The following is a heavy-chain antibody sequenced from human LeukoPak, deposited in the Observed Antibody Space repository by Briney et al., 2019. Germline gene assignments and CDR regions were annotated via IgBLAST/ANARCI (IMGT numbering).Heavy chain of an antibody. D-gene: IGHD1-26*01. CDR1: GGSISSSNW. CDR2: IYHSGST. V-gene: IGHV4-4*02. J-gene: IGHJ4*02. Sequence: SETLSLTCAVSGGSISSSNWWSWVRQPPGKGLEWIGEIYHSGSTNYNPSLKSRVTISVDKSKNQFSLRLNSVTAADTAMYYCAKSGGYGLIDYRGQGTLVTVSS. CDR3: AKSGGYGLIDY.